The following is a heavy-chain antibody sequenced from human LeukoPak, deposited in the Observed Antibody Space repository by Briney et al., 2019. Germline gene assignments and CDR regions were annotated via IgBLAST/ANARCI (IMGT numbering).Heavy chain of an antibody. CDR1: GFTFSNYW. Sequence: SGGSLRLSCAASGFTFSNYWMTWVRQASGKGLEWVAHINQDGSEEHYMDSAKARFTISRDNAKNSLSLQMNSLRAEDTAVYYCVRDGGVGGYDLLDYWGQGTLVTVSS. J-gene: IGHJ4*02. V-gene: IGHV3-7*01. CDR2: INQDGSEE. D-gene: IGHD5-12*01. CDR3: VRDGGVGGYDLLDY.